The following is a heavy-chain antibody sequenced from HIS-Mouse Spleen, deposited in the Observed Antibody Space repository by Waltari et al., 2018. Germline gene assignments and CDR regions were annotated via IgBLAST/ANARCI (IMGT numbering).Heavy chain of an antibody. Sequence: EVQLVESGGGLVQPGGSLRLSCAASGFTFSSYWMHWVRQAPGKGLVWVSRINSDGSNKYYADSVKGRFTISRDNSKNTLYLQMNSLRAEDTAVYYCARDRPRGYFDYWGQGTLVTVSS. V-gene: IGHV3-74*01. J-gene: IGHJ4*02. D-gene: IGHD3-16*01. CDR2: INSDGSNK. CDR1: GFTFSSYW. CDR3: ARDRPRGYFDY.